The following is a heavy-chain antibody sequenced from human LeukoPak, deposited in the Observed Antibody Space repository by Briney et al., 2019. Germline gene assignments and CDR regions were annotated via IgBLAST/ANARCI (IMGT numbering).Heavy chain of an antibody. V-gene: IGHV1-24*01. CDR3: ATVGYCSSTSCSDYYGMDV. Sequence: GGSLRLSCAASGFTFSSSWMHWVRQAPGKGLEWMGGFDPEDGETIYAQKFQGRVTMTEDTSTDTAYMELSSLRSEDTAVYYCATVGYCSSTSCSDYYGMDVWGQGTTATVSS. D-gene: IGHD2-2*01. J-gene: IGHJ6*02. CDR2: FDPEDGET. CDR1: GFTFSSSW.